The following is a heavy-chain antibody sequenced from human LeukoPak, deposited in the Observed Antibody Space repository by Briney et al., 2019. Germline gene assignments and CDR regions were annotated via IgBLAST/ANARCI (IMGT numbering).Heavy chain of an antibody. CDR2: IRYDGSNK. Sequence: TGGSLRLSCAASGFTFSSYGMHWVRQAPGKGLAWVAFIRYDGSNKYYADSVKGRFTISRDNSKNTLYLQMNSLRAEDTAVYYCAKDLSSNFDYWGQGTLVTVSS. V-gene: IGHV3-30*02. D-gene: IGHD2-8*01. CDR1: GFTFSSYG. J-gene: IGHJ4*02. CDR3: AKDLSSNFDY.